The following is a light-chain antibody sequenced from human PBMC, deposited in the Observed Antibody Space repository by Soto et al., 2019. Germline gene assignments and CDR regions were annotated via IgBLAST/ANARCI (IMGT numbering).Light chain of an antibody. V-gene: IGLV2-23*01. CDR1: RSDVGGYTL. Sequence: QSVLAQPASVSGSPGQSITISCTGTRSDVGGYTLVSWFQQYPGKAPKLMIYEDNKRPSGVSDRFSGSKSGNTASLTISGLQAEDEADYYCCSYAGNSSVLFGGGTKLTVL. J-gene: IGLJ2*01. CDR3: CSYAGNSSVL. CDR2: EDN.